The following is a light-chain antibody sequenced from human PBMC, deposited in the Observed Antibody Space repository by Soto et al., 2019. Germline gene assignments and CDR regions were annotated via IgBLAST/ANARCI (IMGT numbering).Light chain of an antibody. J-gene: IGKJ2*01. CDR2: GAS. V-gene: IGKV3-15*01. CDR3: QQYNNWLPYA. Sequence: EIVMTQSPATLSVSPGERATLSCRASQSVCSNLAWYQQQPGQAPRLLIYGASTRATGIPSRFSGSGSGTEFTLTISSLQAEDFSVYYCQQYNNWLPYAFGQGTKLQMK. CDR1: QSVCSN.